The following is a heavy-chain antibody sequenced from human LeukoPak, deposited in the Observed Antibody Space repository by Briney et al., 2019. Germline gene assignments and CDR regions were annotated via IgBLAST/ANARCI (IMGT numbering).Heavy chain of an antibody. CDR3: ARTREYSSTWFFPPFDP. V-gene: IGHV1-2*02. CDR2: INPNSGRT. CDR1: GYTFTGYY. D-gene: IGHD6-13*01. Sequence: ASVKVSCKASGYTFTGYYMNWVRQAPGQGLEWMGWINPNSGRTNYAHNFQGRVTLTRDSSISTAYMELTGLTSNDTGVYYCARTREYSSTWFFPPFDPWGQGTLVTVSS. J-gene: IGHJ5*02.